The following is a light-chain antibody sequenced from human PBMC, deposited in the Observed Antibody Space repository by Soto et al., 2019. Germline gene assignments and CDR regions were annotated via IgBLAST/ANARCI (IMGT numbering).Light chain of an antibody. CDR1: QSVFYSTTKKNY. V-gene: IGKV4-1*01. CDR2: WAS. CDR3: QEYYGDTWT. Sequence: DIVMTQSPDSLAVSLGERATIICKSSQSVFYSTTKKNYLAWYQQKPGQPPKLLIYWASTRESGVPDRFSGSGSRTDFTLTISSLQAEDVAVYFCQEYYGDTWTFGQGTRVEIK. J-gene: IGKJ1*01.